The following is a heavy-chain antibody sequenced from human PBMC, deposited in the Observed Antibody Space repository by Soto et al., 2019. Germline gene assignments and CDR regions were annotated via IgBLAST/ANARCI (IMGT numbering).Heavy chain of an antibody. CDR2: TYYKSKWNN. D-gene: IGHD3-10*01. Sequence: SKTLSLTCVISGDSVSSNSAGWNWIRQSPSRGLEWLGRTYYKSKWNNDYALSVKSRITINPDTPKNQFSLHLYSVTPEDTAVYYCTGITWFRGMDVWGQGTPVTVSS. CDR1: GDSVSSNSAG. V-gene: IGHV6-1*01. CDR3: TGITWFRGMDV. J-gene: IGHJ6*02.